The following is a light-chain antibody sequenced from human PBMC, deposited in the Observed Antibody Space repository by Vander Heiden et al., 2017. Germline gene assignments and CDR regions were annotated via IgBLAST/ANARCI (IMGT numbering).Light chain of an antibody. CDR1: SSDVGGYNY. J-gene: IGLJ3*02. CDR3: CSYAGSETWV. CDR2: DVS. V-gene: IGLV2-11*01. Sequence: QSALTQPRSVSGSPGQSVTISCTGTSSDVGGYNYVSWYQQHPGKAPKLMIYDVSKRPSGVHDRFSGSKSGNTASLTISGRQAEEEADYYCCSYAGSETWVFGGGTKRTVL.